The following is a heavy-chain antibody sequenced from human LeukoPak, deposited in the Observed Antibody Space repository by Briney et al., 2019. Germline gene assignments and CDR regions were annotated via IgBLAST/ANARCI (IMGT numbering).Heavy chain of an antibody. D-gene: IGHD1-1*01. CDR2: INPDNGNT. Sequence: ASVKVSCKASGYTFKTYSIHWVRQAPGQRLEWMGWINPDNGNTRFSQTFQDRLTINRDTSASTAFMELSSLSSEDTAVYFCARDRAKGYTPLDPWGQGTLVTVSS. CDR1: GYTFKTYS. V-gene: IGHV1-3*01. CDR3: ARDRAKGYTPLDP. J-gene: IGHJ5*02.